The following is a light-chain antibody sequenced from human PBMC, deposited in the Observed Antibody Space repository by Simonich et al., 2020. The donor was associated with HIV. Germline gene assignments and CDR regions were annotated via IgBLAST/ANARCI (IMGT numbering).Light chain of an antibody. CDR2: EVT. CDR3: CSYASGTSV. V-gene: IGLV2-23*02. CDR1: SSDVGSYNL. J-gene: IGLJ3*02. Sequence: QSALTQPASVSGSPGQSITISCTGTSSDVGSYNLFSWYQQHPGKGPKLMIYEVTKRPSGVSNRFSGSKSGNTASLTISGLQAEDGADYYCCSYASGTSVFGGGTKLTVL.